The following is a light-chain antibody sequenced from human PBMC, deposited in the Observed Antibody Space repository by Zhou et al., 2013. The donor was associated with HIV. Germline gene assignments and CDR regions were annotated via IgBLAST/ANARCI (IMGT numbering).Light chain of an antibody. Sequence: IQLTQSPSSLSASVGDRVTLTCRASQSITTYLNWYQQKPGKAPKLLIYAASSLQSGVPSRFSGSGSGTDFTLTISSLQPEDFATFYCQQSYSTPFTFAQGTRLELK. CDR3: QQSYSTPFT. J-gene: IGKJ5*01. V-gene: IGKV1-39*01. CDR2: AAS. CDR1: QSITTY.